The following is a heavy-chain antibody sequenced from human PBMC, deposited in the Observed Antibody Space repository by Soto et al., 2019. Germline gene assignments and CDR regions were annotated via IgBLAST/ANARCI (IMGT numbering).Heavy chain of an antibody. CDR3: AAGDCSGGACFSLDP. J-gene: IGHJ5*02. CDR2: IWYDGSKR. CDR1: GFTFTSYG. Sequence: VQLVESGGGVVQPGRSLRLSCADSGFTFTSYGMHWVRQASGKGLEWVAVIWYDGSKRNYADSVKGRFTISRDNSKNMVFLQMNSLRVEDTAVYYCAAGDCSGGACFSLDPWGQGTMVTVSS. V-gene: IGHV3-33*08. D-gene: IGHD2-15*01.